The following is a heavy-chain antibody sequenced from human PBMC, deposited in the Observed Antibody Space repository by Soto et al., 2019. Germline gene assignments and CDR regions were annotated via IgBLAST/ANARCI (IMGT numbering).Heavy chain of an antibody. CDR2: ISWNSGNI. Sequence: EVQLVESGGGLVQPGRSLRLSCAASGFTFDDYAMHWVRQAPGKGLEWVSGISWNSGNIDYADSVKGRFTISRDNGNNALYLQMNSLRTEGPALYYCANARGAYCWLDDYWGQGTLVTVSS. CDR3: ANARGAYCWLDDY. J-gene: IGHJ4*02. V-gene: IGHV3-9*01. D-gene: IGHD3-16*01. CDR1: GFTFDDYA.